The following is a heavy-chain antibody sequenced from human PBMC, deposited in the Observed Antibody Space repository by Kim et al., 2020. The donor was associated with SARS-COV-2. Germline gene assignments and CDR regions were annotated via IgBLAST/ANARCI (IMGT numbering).Heavy chain of an antibody. V-gene: IGHV3-74*01. Sequence: YADSMKGRFTISRDNAKNTLYLQMNSLRADDTAVYYCARAIIGTNTFDSWGQGILVTVSS. D-gene: IGHD1-7*01. J-gene: IGHJ4*02. CDR3: ARAIIGTNTFDS.